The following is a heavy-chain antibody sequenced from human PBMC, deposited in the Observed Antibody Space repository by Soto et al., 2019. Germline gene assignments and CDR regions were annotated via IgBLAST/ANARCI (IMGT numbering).Heavy chain of an antibody. V-gene: IGHV4-59*08. J-gene: IGHJ4*02. CDR2: IYYSGST. CDR3: ARGSFVGYGDFDY. CDR1: GGSISSYY. Sequence: QVQLQESGPGLVKPSETLSLTCTVSGGSISSYYWSWIRQPPGKGLEWIGYIYYSGSTNYNPSLNSRVTIPVDTSKNQFSLKLSSVTAADTAVYYCARGSFVGYGDFDYWGQGTLVTVSS. D-gene: IGHD5-18*01.